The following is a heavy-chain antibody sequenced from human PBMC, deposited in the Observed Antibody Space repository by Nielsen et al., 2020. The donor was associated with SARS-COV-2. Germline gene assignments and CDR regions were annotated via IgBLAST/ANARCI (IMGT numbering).Heavy chain of an antibody. V-gene: IGHV3-33*01. CDR1: GFTFSSHG. CDR2: IWYDGSNK. J-gene: IGHJ6*02. CDR3: AGHLSWYGMDV. Sequence: GESPKIPCAASGFTFSSHGMHWVRQAPGKGLEWVAVIWYDGSNKYYADSVKGRFTISRDNSKNTLYLQMNSLRAEDKAVYYCAGHLSWYGMDVWGQGTTVTVSS. D-gene: IGHD3-16*02.